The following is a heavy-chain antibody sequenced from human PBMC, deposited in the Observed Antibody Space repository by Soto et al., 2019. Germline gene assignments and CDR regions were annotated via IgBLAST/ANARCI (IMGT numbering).Heavy chain of an antibody. Sequence: ASVKVSCKASGYTFTSYPTHWVRQAPGQRLEWMGWISAYNGNTNYAQKLQGRVTMTTDTSTSTAYMELRSLRSDDTAVYYCARVWGYYDSSGDYSTWGQGTLVTSPQ. CDR3: ARVWGYYDSSGDYST. D-gene: IGHD3-22*01. V-gene: IGHV1-18*01. CDR2: ISAYNGNT. J-gene: IGHJ1*01. CDR1: GYTFTSYP.